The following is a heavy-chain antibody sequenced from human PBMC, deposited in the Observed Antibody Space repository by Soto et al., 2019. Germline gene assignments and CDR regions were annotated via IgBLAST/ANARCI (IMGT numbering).Heavy chain of an antibody. Sequence: QVQLVQSGADVKKPGASVKVSCKASGYTLTNYYVHWVRQAPGQGLEWMGVINPSGHSTTYAQKLQGRVTMTRDTSTSTVYMELRSLRSEDTAVYYCARLATATPPYYFDYWGQGTLVTVSS. CDR1: GYTLTNYY. CDR2: INPSGHST. V-gene: IGHV1-46*01. CDR3: ARLATATPPYYFDY. J-gene: IGHJ4*02.